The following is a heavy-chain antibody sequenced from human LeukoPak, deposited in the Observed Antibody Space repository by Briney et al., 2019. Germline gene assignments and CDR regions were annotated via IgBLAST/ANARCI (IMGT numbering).Heavy chain of an antibody. D-gene: IGHD2-15*01. V-gene: IGHV4-39*07. CDR1: GGSIRSGRHH. J-gene: IGHJ6*03. Sequence: SETLSLTCSVSGGSIRSGRHHWAWVRQPPGKGLEFIGSLDESGRPYYNAPLKSRVTISEDSSGKQFSLNLSSVTAADTAVYFCARDHGGYPFFMDVWGRGTTVIVSS. CDR2: LDESGRP. CDR3: ARDHGGYPFFMDV.